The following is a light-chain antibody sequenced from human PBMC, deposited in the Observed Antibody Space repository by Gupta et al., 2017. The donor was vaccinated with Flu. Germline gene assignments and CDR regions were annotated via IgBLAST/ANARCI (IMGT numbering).Light chain of an antibody. V-gene: IGKV3-20*01. CDR2: GAS. Sequence: EIVFTQSPGTLSLSPGERATLSCRASQSVSSNYLAWYQQKPGQAPRLLIYGASTSATGIPDRFSGSGSGTDFTLTISRLEPEDFAVYYCQQYGSSPLTFGGGAKVEIE. J-gene: IGKJ4*01. CDR3: QQYGSSPLT. CDR1: QSVSSNY.